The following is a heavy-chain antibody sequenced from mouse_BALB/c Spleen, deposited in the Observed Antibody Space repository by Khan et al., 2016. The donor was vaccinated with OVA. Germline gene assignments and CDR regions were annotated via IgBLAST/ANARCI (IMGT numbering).Heavy chain of an antibody. CDR3: LLRGYAMDY. J-gene: IGHJ4*01. CDR1: GFNIKDYY. CDR2: IDPENGDT. Sequence: VRLQQSGAELVRSGASVKLSCTASGFNIKDYYMHWVKQRPEQGLEWIGWIDPENGDTEYAPKFQGKATMTVDTSSNTAYLQLSSLTSEDTAVYYCLLRGYAMDYWGQGTSVTVSS. V-gene: IGHV14-4*02. D-gene: IGHD2-1*01.